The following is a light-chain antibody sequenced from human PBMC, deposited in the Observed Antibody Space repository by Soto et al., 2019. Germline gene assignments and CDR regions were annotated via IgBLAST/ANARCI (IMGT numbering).Light chain of an antibody. CDR3: LQHNDYPRT. V-gene: IGKV1-17*01. CDR1: QGISND. Sequence: DLQMTQSPSSLSASVGDRVTISCRASQGISNDLGWYQQKPGKAPKRLIYEASTLQSGVPSRFSGSGSGTEFTLTISSLQPEDFATYYCLQHNDYPRTFGGGTQVAIK. CDR2: EAS. J-gene: IGKJ4*01.